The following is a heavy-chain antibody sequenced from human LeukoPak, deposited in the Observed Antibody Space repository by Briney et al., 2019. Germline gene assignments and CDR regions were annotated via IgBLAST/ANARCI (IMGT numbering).Heavy chain of an antibody. J-gene: IGHJ4*02. CDR1: GYTFTGYY. Sequence: ASVKVSCKASGYTFTGYYMHWVRQAPGQGGEWMGYIYPNSGATKYAQKFQGAVTMTRDTSISTAYMELSRLRSDDTAVYYCGTLLSNGPFDYWGQGSLVTVSS. V-gene: IGHV1-2*02. CDR3: GTLLSNGPFDY. CDR2: IYPNSGAT.